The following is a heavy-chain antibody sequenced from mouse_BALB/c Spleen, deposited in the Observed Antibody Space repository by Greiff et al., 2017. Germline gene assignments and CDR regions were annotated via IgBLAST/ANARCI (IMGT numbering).Heavy chain of an antibody. J-gene: IGHJ1*01. CDR3: ARSGNWDVDWYFDV. D-gene: IGHD4-1*01. Sequence: QVQLQQPGAELVRPGASVTLSCKASGYTFTSYWMHWVKQRPGQGLEWIGMIDPSNSETRLNQKFKDKATLNVDKSSNTAYMQLSSLTSEDSAVYYCARSGNWDVDWYFDVWGAGTTVTVSS. CDR1: GYTFTSYW. CDR2: IDPSNSET. V-gene: IGHV1-69*02.